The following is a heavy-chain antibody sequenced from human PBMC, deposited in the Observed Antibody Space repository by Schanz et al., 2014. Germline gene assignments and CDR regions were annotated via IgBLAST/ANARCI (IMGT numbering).Heavy chain of an antibody. V-gene: IGHV3-33*01. CDR3: ARDHTTESYYSAGPPIDY. CDR2: IWYDGSNK. J-gene: IGHJ4*02. CDR1: GFTFSSYG. D-gene: IGHD1-26*01. Sequence: QVQLVESGGGVVQPGRSLRLSCAASGFTFSSYGMHWVRQAPGKGLEWVAVIWYDGSNKYYADSVKGRFTISRDNSKNTLFLQMNSLRAEDTAVYYCARDHTTESYYSAGPPIDYWGQGTLLTASS.